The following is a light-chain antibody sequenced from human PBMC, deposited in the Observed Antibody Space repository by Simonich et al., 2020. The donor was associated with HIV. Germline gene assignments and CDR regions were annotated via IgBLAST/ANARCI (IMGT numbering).Light chain of an antibody. CDR1: QSIRRY. J-gene: IGKJ1*01. Sequence: DIQMTQSPSSLSASVVDRVTISCLASQSIRRYLNWYKQKPGKAPKLLIYAASILQSGVPYRFSGSGSGTDFTLTISSLQPEDFATYYCQQSFSAPRTFGPGTKVEIK. V-gene: IGKV1-39*01. CDR2: AAS. CDR3: QQSFSAPRT.